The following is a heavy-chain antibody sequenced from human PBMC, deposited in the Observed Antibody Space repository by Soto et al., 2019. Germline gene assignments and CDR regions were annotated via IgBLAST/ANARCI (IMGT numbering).Heavy chain of an antibody. Sequence: SETLSLTCTFSGCSISSGGYYWSWIRQHPGKGLEWIGYIYYSGSTYYNPSLKSRVTISVDTSKNQFSLKLSSVTAADTAVYYCARASKRDLRAFDIWGQGTMVTVSS. V-gene: IGHV4-31*03. CDR2: IYYSGST. CDR1: GCSISSGGYY. CDR3: ARASKRDLRAFDI. J-gene: IGHJ3*02.